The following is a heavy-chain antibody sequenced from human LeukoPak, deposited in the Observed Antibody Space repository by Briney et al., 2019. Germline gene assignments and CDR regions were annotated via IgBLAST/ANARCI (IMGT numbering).Heavy chain of an antibody. D-gene: IGHD3-3*01. V-gene: IGHV3-74*01. Sequence: GGSLRLSCAASGFTFSSYGMHWVRQAPGKGLVWVSRINSDGSSTTYADSVKGRFTISRDNAKNTLDLQMNSLRAEDTAVYYCARDPHYDFWSGYYKPFDYWGQGSLVTVSS. CDR2: INSDGSST. J-gene: IGHJ4*02. CDR3: ARDPHYDFWSGYYKPFDY. CDR1: GFTFSSYG.